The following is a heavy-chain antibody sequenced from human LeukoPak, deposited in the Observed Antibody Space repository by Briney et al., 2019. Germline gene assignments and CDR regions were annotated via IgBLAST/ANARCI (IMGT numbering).Heavy chain of an antibody. Sequence: SETLSLTCAVYGGSFSGYYWSWIRQPPGKGLEWIGEINHSGSTNYDPSLKSRVTISVDTSKNQFSLKLSSVTAADTAVYYCARGSGLLDYWGQGTLVTVSS. D-gene: IGHD6-19*01. CDR1: GGSFSGYY. CDR3: ARGSGLLDY. CDR2: INHSGST. V-gene: IGHV4-34*01. J-gene: IGHJ4*02.